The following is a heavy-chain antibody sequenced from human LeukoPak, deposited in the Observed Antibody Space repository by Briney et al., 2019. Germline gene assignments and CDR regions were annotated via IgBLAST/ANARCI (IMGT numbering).Heavy chain of an antibody. CDR1: GGSISSSSYY. CDR3: ARNRADGGNFDY. V-gene: IGHV4-39*07. Sequence: TSETLSLTCTVSGGSISSSSYYWGWIRQPPGKGLEWIGSIYYSGSTYYNPSLKSRVTLSVDTSKNQFSLKLSSVTAADTAVYYCARNRADGGNFDYWGQGTLVTVSS. CDR2: IYYSGST. D-gene: IGHD4-23*01. J-gene: IGHJ4*02.